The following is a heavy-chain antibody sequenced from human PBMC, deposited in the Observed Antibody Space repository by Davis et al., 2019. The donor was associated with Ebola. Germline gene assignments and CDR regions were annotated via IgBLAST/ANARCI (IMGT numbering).Heavy chain of an antibody. D-gene: IGHD1-20*01. V-gene: IGHV1-69*13. CDR1: GGTFSSYA. CDR2: IIPIFGTA. CDR3: ARGTSANNWNRFYSGMDV. J-gene: IGHJ6*04. Sequence: SVKVSCKASGGTFSSYAISWVRQAPGQGLEWMGGIIPIFGTANYAQKFQGRVTITADESTSTAYMELSSLRSEDTAVYYCARGTSANNWNRFYSGMDVWGKGTTVSVSS.